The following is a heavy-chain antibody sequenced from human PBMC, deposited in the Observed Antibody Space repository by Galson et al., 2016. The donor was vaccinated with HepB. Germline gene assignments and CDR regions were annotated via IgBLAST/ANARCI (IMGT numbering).Heavy chain of an antibody. CDR2: IHDSGNT. Sequence: SETLSLTCTVSSGPVTSGTYYWSWVRQSPGKGLDWIGYIHDSGNTNYNPSIKSRVTISRDTSKNQFFLELTSVTAADTAVYYCTSDEGFYNGMDVWGQGTTVTVAS. CDR3: TSDEGFYNGMDV. V-gene: IGHV4-61*01. J-gene: IGHJ6*02. CDR1: SGPVTSGTYY. D-gene: IGHD2-2*02.